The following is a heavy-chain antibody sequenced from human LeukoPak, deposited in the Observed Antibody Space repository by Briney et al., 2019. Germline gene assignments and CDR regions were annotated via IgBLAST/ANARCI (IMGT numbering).Heavy chain of an antibody. V-gene: IGHV3-30-3*01. J-gene: IGHJ4*02. CDR1: RFTFSSYA. D-gene: IGHD6-13*01. Sequence: PGGSLRLSCAASRFTFSSYANHWVRQAPGKGLEWVAVISHDGSNKNYADSVQGRFTISRDNSKNTLYLQMNSLRAEDTAVYYCARAPGSSSSWSYFDFWGQGTLVTVSS. CDR2: ISHDGSNK. CDR3: ARAPGSSSSWSYFDF.